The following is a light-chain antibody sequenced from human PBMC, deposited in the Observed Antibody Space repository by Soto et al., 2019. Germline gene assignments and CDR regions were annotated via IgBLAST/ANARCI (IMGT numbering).Light chain of an antibody. CDR3: QTWGTGPSF. J-gene: IGLJ1*01. CDR1: SGHSSYA. CDR2: LNNDGSH. Sequence: QLVLTQSPSASASLGASVKLTCTLSSGHSSYAIAWHQQQPEKGPRYLMKLNNDGSHSKGDGIPDRFSGSSSGAERYLTISSLQSEDEADYYCQTWGTGPSFFGTGTKLTVL. V-gene: IGLV4-69*01.